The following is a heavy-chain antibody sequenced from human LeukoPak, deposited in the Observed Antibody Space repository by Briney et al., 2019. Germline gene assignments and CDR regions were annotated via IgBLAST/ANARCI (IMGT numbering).Heavy chain of an antibody. V-gene: IGHV4-59*12. Sequence: SETLSLTCTVSGGSISSYYWSWIRQPPGKGLEWVGYISYSGSTNYNPSLKSRVTISVDTSKNQFSLKLSSVTAADTAVYYCARDHGGYGQNDYWGQGTLVTVSS. CDR1: GGSISSYY. J-gene: IGHJ4*02. CDR2: ISYSGST. CDR3: ARDHGGYGQNDY. D-gene: IGHD5-12*01.